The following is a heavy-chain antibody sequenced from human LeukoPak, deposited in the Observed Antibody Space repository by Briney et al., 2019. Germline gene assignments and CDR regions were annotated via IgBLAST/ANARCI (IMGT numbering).Heavy chain of an antibody. J-gene: IGHJ5*02. V-gene: IGHV4-59*08. D-gene: IGHD2-2*01. CDR1: GGSISSHY. CDR2: IYHSGST. CDR3: ASYVVVPAANWFDP. Sequence: SETLSLTCTVSGGSISSHYWSWIRQPPGKGLEWIGSIYHSGSTYYNPSLKSRVTISVDTSKNQFSLKLSSVTAADTAVYYCASYVVVPAANWFDPWGQGTLVTVSS.